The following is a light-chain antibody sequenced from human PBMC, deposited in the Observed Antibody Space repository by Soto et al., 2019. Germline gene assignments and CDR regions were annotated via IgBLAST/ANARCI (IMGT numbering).Light chain of an antibody. CDR1: QDISNY. V-gene: IGKV1-33*01. J-gene: IGKJ2*01. CDR3: QQYDNLLGYT. Sequence: DIQMTQSPSSLSASVGDRVTITCQASQDISNYLNWYQQKPGKAPKLLIYDASNLEKGVPSRFSGSGSGTDFTFTISSLQPEDIATYYCQQYDNLLGYTFGQGTKLEIK. CDR2: DAS.